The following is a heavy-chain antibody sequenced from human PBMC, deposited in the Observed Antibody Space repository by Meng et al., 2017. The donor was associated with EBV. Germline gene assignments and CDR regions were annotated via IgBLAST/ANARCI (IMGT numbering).Heavy chain of an antibody. V-gene: IGHV1-18*01. CDR1: GYTLTSYG. J-gene: IGHJ4*02. CDR2: ISAYNGNT. D-gene: IGHD3-16*02. CDR3: ARVRTFGGVIPPDY. Sequence: QVQLGPSGAGSKKPGASRKVACKASGYTLTSYGISWVRQAPGQGLEWMGWISAYNGNTNYAQKLQGRVTMTTDTSTSTAYMELRSLRSDDTAVYYCARVRTFGGVIPPDYWGQGTLVTVSS.